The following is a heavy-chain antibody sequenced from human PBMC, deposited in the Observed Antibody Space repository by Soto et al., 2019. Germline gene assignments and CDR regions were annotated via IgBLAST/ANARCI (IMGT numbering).Heavy chain of an antibody. J-gene: IGHJ4*02. CDR2: IYHRGSP. CDR3: AKSRGGYSYGF. V-gene: IGHV4-4*02. D-gene: IGHD5-18*01. Sequence: TLSLTCAVSGDSISSSNWWSWVRQSPGKGLEWIGEIYHRGSPDYNPSLKRRVTISVDKSKNQFSLKLTSVTAADTAIYYCAKSRGGYSYGFWGQGTLVTVSS. CDR1: GDSISSSNW.